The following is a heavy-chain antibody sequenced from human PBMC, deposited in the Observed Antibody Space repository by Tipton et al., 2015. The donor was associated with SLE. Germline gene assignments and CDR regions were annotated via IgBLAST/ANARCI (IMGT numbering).Heavy chain of an antibody. CDR3: AKTSSRYPYFDY. V-gene: IGHV4-38-2*02. CDR1: GYSMTSGHY. J-gene: IGHJ4*02. Sequence: TLSLTCTVSGYSMTSGHYWGWIRQPPGKGLEWIGSIYHSGSGSTSHNPSLKSRVTISVDTSKNQFSLKVTSVTAADTAVYYCAKTSSRYPYFDYWGQGTLVTVSS. CDR2: IYHSGSGST. D-gene: IGHD6-13*01.